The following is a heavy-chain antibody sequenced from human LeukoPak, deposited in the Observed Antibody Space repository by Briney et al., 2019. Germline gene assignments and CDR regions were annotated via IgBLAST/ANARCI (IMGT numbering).Heavy chain of an antibody. J-gene: IGHJ6*02. CDR2: IYYSGST. CDR1: GGSISSYY. Sequence: KTSETLSLTCTVSGGSISSYYWSWIRQPPGKGLEWIGYIYYSGSTYYNPSLKSRVIISVDTSKNQFSLKLSSVTAADTAVYYCARGGDYCSSTSCYGGYYGMDVWGQGTTVTVSS. D-gene: IGHD2-2*01. CDR3: ARGGDYCSSTSCYGGYYGMDV. V-gene: IGHV4-59*12.